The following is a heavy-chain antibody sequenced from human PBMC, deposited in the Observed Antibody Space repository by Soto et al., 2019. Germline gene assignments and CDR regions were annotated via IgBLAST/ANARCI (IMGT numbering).Heavy chain of an antibody. V-gene: IGHV3-21*01. D-gene: IGHD6-13*01. CDR2: ISSSSSYI. J-gene: IGHJ3*02. Sequence: EVQLVESGGGLVKPGGSLRLSCAASGFTFSSYSMNWVRQAPGKGLEWVSSISSSSSYIYYADSVKGRFTISRDNAKNSLYLQMNSLRAEDTAVYYCARVREAAGHDAFDIWGQGTMVTVSS. CDR1: GFTFSSYS. CDR3: ARVREAAGHDAFDI.